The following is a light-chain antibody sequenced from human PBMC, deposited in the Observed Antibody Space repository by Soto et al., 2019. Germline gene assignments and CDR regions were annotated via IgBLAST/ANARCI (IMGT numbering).Light chain of an antibody. Sequence: ELVLTQSPVILSVSPGESATLSCRASESVTRNLAWYQHIPGQAPRLLVFHASVRATGIPARFSGSGSGTEFSLTIRNLKYEEGEVYFCQQYNDWPPINFAQGPRLELK. V-gene: IGKV3-15*01. CDR3: QQYNDWPPIN. J-gene: IGKJ5*01. CDR1: ESVTRN. CDR2: HAS.